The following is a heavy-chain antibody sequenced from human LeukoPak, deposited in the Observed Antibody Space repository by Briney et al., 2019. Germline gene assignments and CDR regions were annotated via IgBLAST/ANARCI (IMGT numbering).Heavy chain of an antibody. D-gene: IGHD6-13*01. CDR2: ISSSSSTI. CDR1: GFTFSSYS. CDR3: ARDGRSSSSWYRWFDP. J-gene: IGHJ5*02. Sequence: GGSLRLSCAASGFTFSSYSMNWVRQAPGKGLEWVSYISSSSSTIYYADSVKGRFTISRDNAKNSLYLQMNSLRAEDTAVYYCARDGRSSSSWYRWFDPWGQGTLVTVSS. V-gene: IGHV3-48*01.